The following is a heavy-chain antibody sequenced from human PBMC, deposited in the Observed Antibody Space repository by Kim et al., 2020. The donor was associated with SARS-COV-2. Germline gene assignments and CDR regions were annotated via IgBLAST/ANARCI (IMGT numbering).Heavy chain of an antibody. Sequence: AAPVKGRFTISRDDPKTTGYLQRNSLKTEDTAVYYCTRLVIAVAGTADYWGQGTLVTVSS. J-gene: IGHJ4*02. CDR3: TRLVIAVAGTADY. D-gene: IGHD6-19*01. V-gene: IGHV3-73*01.